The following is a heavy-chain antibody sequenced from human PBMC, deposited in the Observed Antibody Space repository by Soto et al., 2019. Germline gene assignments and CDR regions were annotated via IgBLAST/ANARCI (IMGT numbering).Heavy chain of an antibody. J-gene: IGHJ4*02. CDR3: VRLLVVVITTEYFDY. CDR2: IKQDGSEK. Sequence: GGSLRLSCAASVFTFSSYWLSWVRQAPVKGLEWVANIKQDGSEKYYVDSVKGRFTISRDNAKNSLYLQMNSLRAEDTAVYYCVRLLVVVITTEYFDYWGQGTLVTVSS. D-gene: IGHD3-22*01. V-gene: IGHV3-7*03. CDR1: VFTFSSYW.